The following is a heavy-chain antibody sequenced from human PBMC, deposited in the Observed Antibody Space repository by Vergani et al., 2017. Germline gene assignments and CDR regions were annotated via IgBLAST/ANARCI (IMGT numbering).Heavy chain of an antibody. CDR1: GFTFSNAW. D-gene: IGHD1-26*01. CDR3: AKDRGSYSIGGEFDY. J-gene: IGHJ4*02. V-gene: IGHV3-15*01. CDR2: IKSKTDGGTT. Sequence: EVQLVESGGGLVKPGGSLRLSCAASGFTFSNAWMSWVRQAPGKGLEWVGRIKSKTDGGTTDYAAPVKGRFTISRDDSKNTLYLQMNSLSAEDTAIYYCAKDRGSYSIGGEFDYWGQGTLVTVSS.